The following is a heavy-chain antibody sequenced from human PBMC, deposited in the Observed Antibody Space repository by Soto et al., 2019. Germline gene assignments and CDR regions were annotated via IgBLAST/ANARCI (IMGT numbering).Heavy chain of an antibody. CDR1: GYTFTSYA. Sequence: ASVQVSCKASGYTFTSYAINWVRQAPGRGLEWMGWINPVNGNTKYSQQFQGRVIIDRDTSASTAYMELSSLRSEDTAVYYCARGGYFDSSNYLAYWGLGTLVTV. CDR3: ARGGYFDSSNYLAY. V-gene: IGHV1-3*01. J-gene: IGHJ4*02. CDR2: INPVNGNT. D-gene: IGHD3-22*01.